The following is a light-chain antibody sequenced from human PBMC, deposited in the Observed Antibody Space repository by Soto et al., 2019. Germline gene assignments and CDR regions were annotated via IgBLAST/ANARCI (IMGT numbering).Light chain of an antibody. J-gene: IGKJ1*01. CDR2: GAS. V-gene: IGKV3-20*01. CDR1: QSVSSSY. CDR3: QQYGSSFWT. Sequence: EIVLTQSPGTLSLSPGERATLSCRASQSVSSSYLAWYQQKPGQAPRLLIYGASSRATGIPDRFSGSGSGTDFTLTISRLELEDFVVYYCQQYGSSFWTFGQGTKVEIK.